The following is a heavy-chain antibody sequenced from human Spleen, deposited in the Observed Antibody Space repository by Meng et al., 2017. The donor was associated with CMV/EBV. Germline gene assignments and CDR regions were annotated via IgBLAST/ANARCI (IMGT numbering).Heavy chain of an antibody. CDR2: ISGSGGST. CDR3: AKDQGALRWYPFDY. CDR1: GFTFRSYA. Sequence: SGFTFRSYAMSWVRPAPGKGLEWVSAISGSGGSTYYADSVKGRFTISRDNSKNTLYLQMNSLRAEDTAVYCCAKDQGALRWYPFDYWGQGTLVTVSS. J-gene: IGHJ4*02. D-gene: IGHD4-23*01. V-gene: IGHV3-23*01.